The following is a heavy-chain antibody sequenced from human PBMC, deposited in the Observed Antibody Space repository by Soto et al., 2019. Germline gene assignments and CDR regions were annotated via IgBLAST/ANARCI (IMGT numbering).Heavy chain of an antibody. V-gene: IGHV1-3*01. J-gene: IGHJ6*02. CDR3: ARGGGGITIFGVAEEPHYYGMDV. CDR1: GYTFTAYY. Sequence: ASVKVSCKASGYTFTAYYIHWFRQAPGQRLEWMGWINPGNGNTKYSQKFQGRVTITRDTSASTAYMELSSLRSEDTAMFYCARGGGGITIFGVAEEPHYYGMDVWGQGTTVTVSS. CDR2: INPGNGNT. D-gene: IGHD3-3*01.